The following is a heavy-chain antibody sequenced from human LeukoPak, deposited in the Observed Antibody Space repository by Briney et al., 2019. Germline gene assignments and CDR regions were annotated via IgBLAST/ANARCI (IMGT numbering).Heavy chain of an antibody. CDR2: INAGNGNT. Sequence: ASVKVSCKASGYTFTSYAMHWVRQAPGQRLEWMGWINAGNGNTKYSQKFQDRVTITRDTSASTAYMELSSLRSEDTAVYYYARESQLWVFDYWGQGTLVTVSS. J-gene: IGHJ4*02. V-gene: IGHV1-3*01. CDR1: GYTFTSYA. D-gene: IGHD5-18*01. CDR3: ARESQLWVFDY.